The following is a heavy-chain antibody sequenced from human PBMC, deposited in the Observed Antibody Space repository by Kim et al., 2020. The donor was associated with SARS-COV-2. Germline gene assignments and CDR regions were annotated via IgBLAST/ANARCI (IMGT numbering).Heavy chain of an antibody. D-gene: IGHD6-19*01. Sequence: GGSLRLSCAASGFTFSSYGMHWVRQAPGKGLEWVAVIWYDGSNKYYADSVKGRFTISRDNSKNTLYLQMNSLRAEDTAVYYCARSYSSGWYYLDYWGQGTLVTVSS. CDR3: ARSYSSGWYYLDY. CDR1: GFTFSSYG. J-gene: IGHJ4*02. CDR2: IWYDGSNK. V-gene: IGHV3-33*01.